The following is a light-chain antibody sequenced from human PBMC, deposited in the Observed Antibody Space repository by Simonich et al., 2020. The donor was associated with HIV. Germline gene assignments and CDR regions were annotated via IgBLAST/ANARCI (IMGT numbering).Light chain of an antibody. V-gene: IGKV1-27*01. Sequence: DIQLTQSPSSLSASVGDRVTITCRASQGLINYLAWYQQKPGKVPKLLIYAASTLQSGVPSRFRGSGSGTDFTLTISSRQPEDVSTYYCQKYNSAPFTFGQGTRLESK. CDR2: AAS. CDR1: QGLINY. J-gene: IGKJ5*01. CDR3: QKYNSAPFT.